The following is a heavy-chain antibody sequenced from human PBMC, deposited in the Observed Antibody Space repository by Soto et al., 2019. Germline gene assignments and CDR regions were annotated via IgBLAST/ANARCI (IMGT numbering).Heavy chain of an antibody. V-gene: IGHV1-18*01. J-gene: IGHJ6*03. CDR1: GYTFTSYG. CDR3: ARNPSRLGYCSGGSCLLNYYYYMDF. Sequence: ASVKVSCKASGYTFTSYGISWVRQAPGQGLEWMGWISAYNGNTNYAQKLQGRVTMTTDTSTSTAYMELRSLRSDDTAAYYCARNPSRLGYCSGGSCLLNYYYYMDFWGKGTTVTVSS. CDR2: ISAYNGNT. D-gene: IGHD2-15*01.